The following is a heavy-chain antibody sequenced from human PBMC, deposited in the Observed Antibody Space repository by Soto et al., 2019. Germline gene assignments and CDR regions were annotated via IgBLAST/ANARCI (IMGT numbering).Heavy chain of an antibody. Sequence: SETLSLTCTVSGGSISRYYWSWIRQPPGKGLEWIGYIYYSGSTNYNPSLKSRVTISVDTSKNQFSLKLSSVTAADTAVYYCARGGSIFGVHGNWLDPWGQGNLVTVSS. J-gene: IGHJ5*02. V-gene: IGHV4-59*01. CDR1: GGSISRYY. D-gene: IGHD3-3*01. CDR3: ARGGSIFGVHGNWLDP. CDR2: IYYSGST.